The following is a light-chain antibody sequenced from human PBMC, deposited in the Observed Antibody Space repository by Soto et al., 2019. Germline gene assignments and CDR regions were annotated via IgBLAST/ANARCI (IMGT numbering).Light chain of an antibody. V-gene: IGLV3-21*04. J-gene: IGLJ2*01. CDR3: HVWDSSSDHLVV. CDR1: NIGSKS. Sequence: SSELTQPPSVSVAPGKTARITCGGNNIGSKSVHWYQQKPGQAPVLVIYYDSDRPSGIPERFSGSNSGNTATLTISRVEAGDEADYYCHVWDSSSDHLVVFGGGTKLTVL. CDR2: YDS.